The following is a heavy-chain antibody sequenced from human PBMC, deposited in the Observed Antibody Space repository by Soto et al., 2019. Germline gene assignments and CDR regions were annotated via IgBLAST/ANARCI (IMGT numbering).Heavy chain of an antibody. V-gene: IGHV3-23*01. CDR2: IHGEGAGS. CDR3: VKDGVARNGNWDWFDP. D-gene: IGHD6-19*01. J-gene: IGHJ5*02. Sequence: EVELLESGGGLVEPGGSVRLSCAASGFTFRNYAMSWVRQAPGKGLEWVSSIHGEGAGSFYADAVKGRFTVSRDDSKETQYIQMSSLRVDDTAVYYGVKDGVARNGNWDWFDPWGQGTLVTVAS. CDR1: GFTFRNYA.